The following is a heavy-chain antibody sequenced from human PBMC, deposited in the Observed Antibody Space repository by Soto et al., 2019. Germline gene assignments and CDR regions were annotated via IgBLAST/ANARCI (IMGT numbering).Heavy chain of an antibody. CDR1: GGTFSSYA. CDR3: ARAPLVYSSGWYETDY. D-gene: IGHD6-19*01. J-gene: IGHJ4*02. V-gene: IGHV1-69*13. CDR2: IIPIFGTA. Sequence: GASVKVSCKASGGTFSSYAISWVRQAPGQGLEWMGGIIPIFGTANYAQKFQGRVTITADESTSTAYMELSSPRSEDTAVYYCARAPLVYSSGWYETDYWGQGTLVTVSS.